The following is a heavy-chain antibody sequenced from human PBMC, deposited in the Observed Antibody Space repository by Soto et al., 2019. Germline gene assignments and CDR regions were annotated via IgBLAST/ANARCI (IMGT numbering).Heavy chain of an antibody. J-gene: IGHJ4*02. D-gene: IGHD3-10*01. CDR3: ARDLYYYGSGSYYKPSPFDY. Sequence: GGSLRLSCAASGFTVSSKYMSWVRQAPGKGLEWVSLINRGGSIYYADSVKGRFTISRDNAKNSLYLQMNSLRAEDTAVYYCARDLYYYGSGSYYKPSPFDYWGQGTLVTVSS. CDR1: GFTVSSKY. V-gene: IGHV3-66*01. CDR2: INRGGSI.